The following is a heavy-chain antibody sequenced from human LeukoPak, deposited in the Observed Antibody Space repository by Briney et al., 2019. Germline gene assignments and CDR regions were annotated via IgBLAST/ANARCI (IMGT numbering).Heavy chain of an antibody. J-gene: IGHJ4*02. V-gene: IGHV4-39*01. CDR3: ARRQMVSSYYFDN. D-gene: IGHD6-13*01. Sequence: SETLSLTCTVSGGSMSSSDYYWGWIRQPRGRGLEWIVSLYHSGSTYYNPSLKSRVTISVDTSRNQFSLKMNSATVADTAVYYCARRQMVSSYYFDNWGQGILVTVSS. CDR1: GGSMSSSDYY. CDR2: LYHSGST.